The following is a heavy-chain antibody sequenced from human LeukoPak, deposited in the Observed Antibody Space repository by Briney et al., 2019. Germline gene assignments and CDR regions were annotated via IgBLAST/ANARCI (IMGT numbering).Heavy chain of an antibody. Sequence: GGSLGLSCAASGFTFSSYAMSWVRQAPGKGLEWVSAISGSGGSTYYADSVKGRFTISRDNSKNTLYLQMNSLRAEDTAVYYCATVDTAMVTLDYWGQGTLVTVSS. J-gene: IGHJ4*02. CDR1: GFTFSSYA. CDR2: ISGSGGST. CDR3: ATVDTAMVTLDY. D-gene: IGHD5-18*01. V-gene: IGHV3-23*01.